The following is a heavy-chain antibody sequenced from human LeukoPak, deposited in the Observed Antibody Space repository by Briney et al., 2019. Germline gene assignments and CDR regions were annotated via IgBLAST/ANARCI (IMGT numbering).Heavy chain of an antibody. CDR2: INPNSGGT. CDR1: GYTFTGYY. V-gene: IGHV1-2*02. J-gene: IGHJ5*02. Sequence: ASVKVSFKASGYTFTGYYMHWVRQAPGQGLEWMGWINPNSGGTNYAQKFQGRVTMTRDTYISTAYMELSRLRSDDTAVYYCARDPGYSYGPAYTWFDPWGQGTLVTVSS. CDR3: ARDPGYSYGPAYTWFDP. D-gene: IGHD5-18*01.